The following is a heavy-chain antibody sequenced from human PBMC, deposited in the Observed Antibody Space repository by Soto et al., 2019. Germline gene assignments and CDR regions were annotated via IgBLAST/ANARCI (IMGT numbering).Heavy chain of an antibody. Sequence: QLQLQESGPGLVKPSETLSLTCTVSGGSISSSSYYWGWIRQPPGKGLEWIGSIYYSGSTYYNPSLKSRVTISVDTSKNQFSLKLSSVTAADTAVYYCARLKLRGVPWYYFDYWGQGTLVTVSS. D-gene: IGHD2-8*01. CDR1: GGSISSSSYY. CDR3: ARLKLRGVPWYYFDY. V-gene: IGHV4-39*01. CDR2: IYYSGST. J-gene: IGHJ4*02.